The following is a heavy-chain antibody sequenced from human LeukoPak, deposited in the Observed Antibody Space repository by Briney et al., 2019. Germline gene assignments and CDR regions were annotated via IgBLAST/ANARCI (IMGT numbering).Heavy chain of an antibody. V-gene: IGHV3-20*04. CDR3: ARDKHYYDSSNYV. CDR2: INWNGGTT. D-gene: IGHD3-22*01. CDR1: GFTFNDYG. Sequence: GGSLRLSCAASGFTFNDYGMSWVRQGPGKGLEWVSGINWNGGTTGYADSVRGRFTISRDNAKNSLYLQMSSLRAEDTALYYCARDKHYYDSSNYVWGQGTLVTVSS. J-gene: IGHJ4*02.